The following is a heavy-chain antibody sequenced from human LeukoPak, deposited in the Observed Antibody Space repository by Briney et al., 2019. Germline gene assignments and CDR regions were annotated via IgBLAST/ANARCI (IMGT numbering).Heavy chain of an antibody. J-gene: IGHJ5*02. Sequence: GGSLRLSCAASGFTFSDYYMSWIRQAPGKGLEWVSYISSSGSGGSTYYADSVKGRFTISRDNSKNTLYLQMNSLRAEDTAVYYCAKDRIRDYHDSSGPNWFDPWGQGTLVTVSS. CDR1: GFTFSDYY. CDR3: AKDRIRDYHDSSGPNWFDP. V-gene: IGHV3-11*01. D-gene: IGHD3-22*01. CDR2: ISSSGSGGST.